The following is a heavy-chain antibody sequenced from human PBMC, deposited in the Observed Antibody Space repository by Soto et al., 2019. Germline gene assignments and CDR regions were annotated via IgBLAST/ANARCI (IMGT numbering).Heavy chain of an antibody. J-gene: IGHJ4*02. CDR1: GFTFSSYG. Sequence: QVQLVESGGGVVQPGRSLRLSCAASGFTFSSYGMHWVRQGPGKGLEWVAVIWYDGSNKDYADSVKGRFTISRDNSKNTVYLQINSLRAEDTAVYYCARGASPYTGTVFEHWGQGTLVTVSS. CDR3: ARGASPYTGTVFEH. V-gene: IGHV3-33*01. CDR2: IWYDGSNK. D-gene: IGHD4-17*01.